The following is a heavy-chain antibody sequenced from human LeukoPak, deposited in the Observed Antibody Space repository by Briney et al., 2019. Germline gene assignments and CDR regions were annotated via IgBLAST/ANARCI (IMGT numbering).Heavy chain of an antibody. CDR1: GFTFSSFA. D-gene: IGHD3-16*02. Sequence: GGSLRLSCEASGFTFSSFAMSWARQAPGKGLEWVSSVTGRGTSTYYADSVKGRFTIDRDQSRNTLYLQMNSLRAEDTAVYYCAKDASADYHDWGSYRSDSWGQGTLVTVSS. CDR2: VTGRGTST. V-gene: IGHV3-23*01. J-gene: IGHJ4*02. CDR3: AKDASADYHDWGSYRSDS.